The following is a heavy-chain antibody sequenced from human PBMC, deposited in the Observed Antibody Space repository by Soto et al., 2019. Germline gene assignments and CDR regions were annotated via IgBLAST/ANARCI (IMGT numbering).Heavy chain of an antibody. CDR3: ARGDFDRSGNYNAAWFAP. Sequence: QVQLVQSGAEVKKPGASVKVSCKASGYTFTAYYMHWLRQAPGQGLEWMGWINPNSGGTNYAQRFQGWVTVTNDTSISTTYMELSSLGSDDTAVYYCARGDFDRSGNYNAAWFAPWGQGTLVTVSS. CDR2: INPNSGGT. V-gene: IGHV1-2*04. CDR1: GYTFTAYY. D-gene: IGHD3-22*01. J-gene: IGHJ5*02.